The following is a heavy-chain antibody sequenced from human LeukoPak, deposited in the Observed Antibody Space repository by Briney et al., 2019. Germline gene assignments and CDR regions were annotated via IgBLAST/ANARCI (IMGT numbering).Heavy chain of an antibody. D-gene: IGHD3-16*01. CDR1: GDSISSYY. V-gene: IGHV4-59*01. J-gene: IGHJ4*02. Sequence: SETLSLTCTVSGDSISSYYWSWIRQPPGKGLEWIGYIYYSGSTNYNPSLKSRVTISVDTSKNQFSLKLSSVTAADTAVYYCARGSVRGSVSFDYWGQGTLVTVSS. CDR3: ARGSVRGSVSFDY. CDR2: IYYSGST.